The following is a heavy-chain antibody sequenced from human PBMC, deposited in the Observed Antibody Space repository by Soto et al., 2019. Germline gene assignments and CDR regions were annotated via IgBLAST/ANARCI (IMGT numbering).Heavy chain of an antibody. D-gene: IGHD4-17*01. V-gene: IGHV3-23*01. J-gene: IGHJ4*02. CDR3: ARRMTAVTIIEY. CDR2: ISGSGGST. Sequence: PGGSLRLSCAASGFTFSSYAMSWVRQAPGKGLEWVSAISGSGGSTYYADSVKGRFTISRDNSKNTLYLQMNSLRAEDTAVYYCARRMTAVTIIEYWGQGTLVTVSS. CDR1: GFTFSSYA.